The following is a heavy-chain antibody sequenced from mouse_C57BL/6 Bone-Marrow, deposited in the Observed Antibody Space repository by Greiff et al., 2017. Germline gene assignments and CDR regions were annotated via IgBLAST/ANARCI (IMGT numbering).Heavy chain of an antibody. CDR2: TYPGVGYT. CDR1: GYTFTNYL. Sequence: VQLQQSGAELVRPGTSVKMSCMASGYTFTNYLTGWAKQRPGHGLEWIGDTYPGVGYTNYNETVKGKAKLTADKSSSTTYLYFSSLTSEDSAIYYCARAHYYGSRGGFAYWGQGTLVTVSA. CDR3: ARAHYYGSRGGFAY. D-gene: IGHD1-1*01. V-gene: IGHV1-63*01. J-gene: IGHJ3*01.